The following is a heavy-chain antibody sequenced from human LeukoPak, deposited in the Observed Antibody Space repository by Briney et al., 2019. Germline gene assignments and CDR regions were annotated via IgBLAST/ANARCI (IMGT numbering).Heavy chain of an antibody. Sequence: GGSLRLSCSASGFTFSAYFMHWVRQAPGKGLEYVSSIGPNGASTLYADSVKGRFTISRDNSKSALYLQLTSLRLEDTALYYCVKDLTGTWSFDYGGQGTLVTVSS. J-gene: IGHJ4*02. V-gene: IGHV3-64D*06. D-gene: IGHD3-9*01. CDR1: GFTFSAYF. CDR2: IGPNGAST. CDR3: VKDLTGTWSFDY.